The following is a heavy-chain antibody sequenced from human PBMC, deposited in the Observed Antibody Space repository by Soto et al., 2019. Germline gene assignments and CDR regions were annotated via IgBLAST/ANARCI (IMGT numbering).Heavy chain of an antibody. D-gene: IGHD1-26*01. V-gene: IGHV4-59*08. CDR2: VYYTGGT. CDR1: SGPSSSHN. J-gene: IGHJ6*02. CDR3: VRQGIDYLHGLVDV. Sequence: QVHVQQSGPGLVKPSETLSLSCTVSSGPSSSHNWGWIRQPPGRGLEWIGYVYYTGGTSYNPSLKSRLTISADTSTNNISLTLSSVTAADTAVYYCVRQGIDYLHGLVDVWGQGTTVSVSS.